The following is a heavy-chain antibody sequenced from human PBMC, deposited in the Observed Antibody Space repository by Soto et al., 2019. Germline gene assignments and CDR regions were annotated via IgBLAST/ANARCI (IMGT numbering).Heavy chain of an antibody. D-gene: IGHD3-22*01. J-gene: IGHJ4*02. CDR1: GGSISSGGYY. CDR2: IYYSGST. Sequence: QVQLQESGPGLVKPSQTLSLTCTVSGGSISSGGYYWSWIRQHPGKGLEWIGYIYYSGSTYYNPSLKSRVTISVDTSKNQLSLKLSSVTAADTDVYYCARGGNYYDSSVFDSWGQGTLVTVSS. V-gene: IGHV4-31*03. CDR3: ARGGNYYDSSVFDS.